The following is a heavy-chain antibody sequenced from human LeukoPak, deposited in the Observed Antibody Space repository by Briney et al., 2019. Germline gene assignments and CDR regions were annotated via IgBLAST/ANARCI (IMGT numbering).Heavy chain of an antibody. J-gene: IGHJ4*01. CDR2: IYSSGTT. Sequence: SETLSLTCTVSGGSITSQYWSWIRQPAGKGLEWLGRIYSSGTTAYNASFTSRLTMPVDTSKSQFSLKLRSVTAADTAVYYCVRVGGIWFNGVYFYYWG. CDR3: VRVGGIWFNGVYFYY. V-gene: IGHV4-4*07. D-gene: IGHD3-10*01. CDR1: GGSITSQY.